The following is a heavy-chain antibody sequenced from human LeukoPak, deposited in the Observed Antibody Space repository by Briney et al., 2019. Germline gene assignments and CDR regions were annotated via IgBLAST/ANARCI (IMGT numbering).Heavy chain of an antibody. CDR2: ISGSGGST. V-gene: IGHV3-23*01. CDR3: AKRTRYYYGSSGGDY. D-gene: IGHD3-22*01. CDR1: GFTFSSYA. J-gene: IGHJ4*02. Sequence: PGGSLRLSCAASGFTFSSYAMSWVRQAPGKGLEWVSAISGSGGSTYYADSVKGRFTISRDNSKNTLYLQMNSLRAEDTAVYYCAKRTRYYYGSSGGDYWGQGTLVTVSS.